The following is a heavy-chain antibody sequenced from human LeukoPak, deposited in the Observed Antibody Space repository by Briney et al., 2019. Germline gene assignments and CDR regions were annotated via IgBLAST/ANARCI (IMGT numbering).Heavy chain of an antibody. CDR3: TQSNY. CDR2: IRSKADNYAT. CDR1: GFTFSGSP. Sequence: GGSLRLSCAASGFTFSGSPILWVRQASGKGLEWDGRIRSKADNYATAYAASVQGRCTISRDDSKSTAYLQLNSLKTEDTAVYYCTQSNYWGQGALVTVSS. J-gene: IGHJ4*02. V-gene: IGHV3-73*01.